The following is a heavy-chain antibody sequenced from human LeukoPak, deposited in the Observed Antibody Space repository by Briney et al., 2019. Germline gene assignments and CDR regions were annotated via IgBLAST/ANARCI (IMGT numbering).Heavy chain of an antibody. CDR2: IIPIFGTA. D-gene: IGHD3-22*01. CDR1: GGTFSSYA. Sequence: SVKVSCKASGGTFSSYAISWVRQAPGQGLEWMGGIIPIFGTANYAQKFQGRATITADESTSTAYMELSSLRSEDTAVYYCARGRTPGYYYDSSGYYDYWGQGTLVTVSS. V-gene: IGHV1-69*13. J-gene: IGHJ4*02. CDR3: ARGRTPGYYYDSSGYYDY.